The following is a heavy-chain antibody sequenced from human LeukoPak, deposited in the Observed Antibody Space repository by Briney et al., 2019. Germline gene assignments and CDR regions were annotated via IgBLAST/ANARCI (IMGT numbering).Heavy chain of an antibody. J-gene: IGHJ4*02. V-gene: IGHV3-21*01. D-gene: IGHD4-23*01. CDR3: ARDDTVVTPAGFDY. Sequence: PGGSLRLSCAASGFTFSNYPMTWVRQAPGKGLEWVSSISSSSSYIYYADSVKGRFTISRDNAKNSLYLQMNSLKAEDTAVYYCARDDTVVTPAGFDYWGQGTLVTVSS. CDR1: GFTFSNYP. CDR2: ISSSSSYI.